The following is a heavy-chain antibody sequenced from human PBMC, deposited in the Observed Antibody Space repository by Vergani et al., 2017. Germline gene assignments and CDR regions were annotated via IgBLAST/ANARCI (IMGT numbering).Heavy chain of an antibody. CDR1: GFTFSSYA. D-gene: IGHD2-2*01. CDR3: ARNYQDSHEKIPAAMVSWFDP. CDR2: ISYDGSNK. J-gene: IGHJ5*02. V-gene: IGHV3-30-3*01. Sequence: VQLVESGGGVVQPGRSLRLSCAASGFTFSSYAMHWVRQAPGKGLEWVAVISYDGSNKYYADSVKGRFTISRDNAKNSLYLQMNSLRAEDTAVYYCARNYQDSHEKIPAAMVSWFDPWGQGTLVTVSS.